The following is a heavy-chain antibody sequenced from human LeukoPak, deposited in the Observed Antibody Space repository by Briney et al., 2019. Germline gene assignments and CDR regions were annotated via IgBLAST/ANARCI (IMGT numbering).Heavy chain of an antibody. Sequence: PSQTLSLTCTVSGGSIRSDNYYWSWIRQPPGKGLEWIGYVCYSGTTYFNPSLKSRTTISVDTSKNQFSLKLSSVTAADTAVYYCARDVVPGVYNWFDPWGQGTLVTVSS. CDR1: GGSIRSDNYY. J-gene: IGHJ5*02. V-gene: IGHV4-30-4*01. D-gene: IGHD2-2*01. CDR3: ARDVVPGVYNWFDP. CDR2: VCYSGTT.